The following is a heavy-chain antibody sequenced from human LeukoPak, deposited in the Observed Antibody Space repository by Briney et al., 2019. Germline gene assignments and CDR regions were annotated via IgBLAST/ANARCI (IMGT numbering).Heavy chain of an antibody. D-gene: IGHD1-20*01. V-gene: IGHV4-39*01. CDR3: ARLFNFSNWFDP. J-gene: IGHJ5*02. CDR2: IYYSGST. CDR1: GGSISSSSYY. Sequence: SETLSLTCTVSGGSISSSSYYWGWIRQPPGKGLEWIGSIYYSGSTYYNPSLKSRVTISVDTSKNQFSLKLSSVTAADTAVYYCARLFNFSNWFDPWGQETLVTVSS.